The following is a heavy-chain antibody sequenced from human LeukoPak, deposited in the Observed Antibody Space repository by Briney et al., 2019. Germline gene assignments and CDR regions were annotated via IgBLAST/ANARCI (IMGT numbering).Heavy chain of an antibody. CDR2: INPGNSDT. Sequence: KHGESLKISCQSSGYNFRTYWIGWVRQMPGKGLEWMGIINPGNSDTRYSPSFQGQVTFSADRSISTAYLHWSNLKASDTAMYYCAGHTQSSSFDYWGQGTLVTVSS. D-gene: IGHD6-19*01. V-gene: IGHV5-51*01. CDR3: AGHTQSSSFDY. CDR1: GYNFRTYW. J-gene: IGHJ4*02.